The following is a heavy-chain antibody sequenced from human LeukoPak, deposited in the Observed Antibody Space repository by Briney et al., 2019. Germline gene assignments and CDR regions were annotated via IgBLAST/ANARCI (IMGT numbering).Heavy chain of an antibody. D-gene: IGHD2-15*01. CDR1: GYTLTELS. Sequence: AASVKVSCKVSGYTLTELSMHWVRQAPGKGLEWMGGFDPEDGETIYAQKFQGRVTMTEDTSTDTAYMELSSLRSEDTAVYYCATDRCSGGSCYSLPDYYYYGMDVWGQGTTVTVSS. V-gene: IGHV1-24*01. CDR3: ATDRCSGGSCYSLPDYYYYGMDV. CDR2: FDPEDGET. J-gene: IGHJ6*02.